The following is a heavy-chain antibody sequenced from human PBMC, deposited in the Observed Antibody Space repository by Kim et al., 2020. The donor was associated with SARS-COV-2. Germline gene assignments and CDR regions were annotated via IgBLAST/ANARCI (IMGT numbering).Heavy chain of an antibody. CDR2: ISYDGSNK. CDR1: GFTFSSYG. V-gene: IGHV3-33*05. D-gene: IGHD6-13*01. J-gene: IGHJ4*01. Sequence: GGSLRLSCAASGFTFSSYGMHWVRQAPGKGLEWVAVISYDGSNKYYADSVKGRFTISRDNSKNTLYLQMNSLRAEDTAVYYCARDRRQQLVRGSFDYWG. CDR3: ARDRRQQLVRGSFDY.